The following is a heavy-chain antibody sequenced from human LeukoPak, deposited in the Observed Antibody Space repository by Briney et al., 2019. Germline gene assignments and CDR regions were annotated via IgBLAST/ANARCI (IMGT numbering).Heavy chain of an antibody. D-gene: IGHD6-13*01. J-gene: IGHJ4*02. V-gene: IGHV4-59*12. Sequence: SETLSLTCSVSGGFNTHYYWSWIRQPPGKGLEWIGYIYHSGSTKYNPSLKSRVTISVDTFKNQFSLKLSSVTAADTAVYYCARGAGYSYGTFDYWGQGTLVTVSS. CDR2: IYHSGST. CDR3: ARGAGYSYGTFDY. CDR1: GGFNTHYY.